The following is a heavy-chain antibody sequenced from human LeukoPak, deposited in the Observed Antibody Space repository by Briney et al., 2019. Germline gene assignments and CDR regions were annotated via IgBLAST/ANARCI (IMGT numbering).Heavy chain of an antibody. CDR3: ATKTYYYDSSGYFSLPDY. J-gene: IGHJ4*02. CDR2: INPNSGGT. CDR1: GYTFTGYY. V-gene: IGHV1-2*06. Sequence: ASVKVSCKASGYTFTGYYMHWVRQAPGQGLEWMGRINPNSGGTNYAQKFQGRVTMTRDTSISTAYMELSRLRSDDTAVYYCATKTYYYDSSGYFSLPDYWGQGTLVTVSS. D-gene: IGHD3-22*01.